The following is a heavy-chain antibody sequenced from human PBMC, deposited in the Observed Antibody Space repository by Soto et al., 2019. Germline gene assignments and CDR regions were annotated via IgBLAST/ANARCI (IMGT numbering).Heavy chain of an antibody. D-gene: IGHD3-16*01. CDR3: ASGGKWFDP. CDR1: GGSISNYY. CDR2: MYYNGNI. J-gene: IGHJ5*02. Sequence: SETLSLTCNVSGGSISNYYWTWVRQSPEKGLEWIGYMYYNGNINYNPSLKSRVTISIDTSKNQFSLTLKSVTAADTAVYYCASGGKWFDPWGQGVLVTVSS. V-gene: IGHV4-59*01.